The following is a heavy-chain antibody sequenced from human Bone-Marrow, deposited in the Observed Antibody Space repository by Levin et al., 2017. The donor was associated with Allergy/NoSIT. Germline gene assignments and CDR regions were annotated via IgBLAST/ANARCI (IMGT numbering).Heavy chain of an antibody. Sequence: GGSLRLSCAASGFTFSSYSMNWVRQAPGKGLEWISYISSSSSTIYYADSVKGRFTISRDNAKNSLYLQMNSLRDEDTAVYYCAREWTTIGYYHGMDVWGQGSTVTVSS. CDR1: GFTFSSYS. V-gene: IGHV3-48*02. CDR2: ISSSSSTI. J-gene: IGHJ6*02. CDR3: AREWTTIGYYHGMDV. D-gene: IGHD3-22*01.